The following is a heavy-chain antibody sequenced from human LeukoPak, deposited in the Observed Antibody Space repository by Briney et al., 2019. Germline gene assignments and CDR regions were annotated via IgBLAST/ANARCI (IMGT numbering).Heavy chain of an antibody. CDR2: ISGSGGST. V-gene: IGHV3-23*01. D-gene: IGHD3-22*01. CDR3: AKDLSTYYYDSSGPFDY. J-gene: IGHJ4*02. Sequence: GGSLRLSCAASGFTFSSYAVSWVRQAPGKGLEWVSAISGSGGSTYYADSVKGRFTISRDNSKNTLYLQMNSLRAEDTAVYYCAKDLSTYYYDSSGPFDYWGQGTLVTVSS. CDR1: GFTFSSYA.